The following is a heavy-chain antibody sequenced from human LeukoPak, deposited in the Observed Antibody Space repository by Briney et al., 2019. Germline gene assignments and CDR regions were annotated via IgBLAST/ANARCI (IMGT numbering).Heavy chain of an antibody. D-gene: IGHD3-22*01. CDR2: IKQDGSEK. Sequence: GGSLRLSXAASGFTFSSYWMSWVRQAPGKGLEWVANIKQDGSEKYYVDSVKGRFTISRDNAKNSLYLQMNSLRAEDTAVYYYARDPPYYYDSSGFWGQGTLVTVSS. J-gene: IGHJ4*02. V-gene: IGHV3-7*01. CDR3: ARDPPYYYDSSGF. CDR1: GFTFSSYW.